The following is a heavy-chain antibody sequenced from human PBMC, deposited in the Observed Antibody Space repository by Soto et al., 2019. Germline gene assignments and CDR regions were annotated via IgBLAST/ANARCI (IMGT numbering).Heavy chain of an antibody. CDR2: ISYDGSNK. V-gene: IGHV3-30*18. Sequence: GGSLRLSCAASGFTFSGYGMHWVRQAPGKGLEWVAVISYDGSNKYYADSVKGRFTISRDNSKNTLYLQMNSLRAEDTDVYYCSKCNIVGGCYGPPADYSNYYYGMDVWGQGT. J-gene: IGHJ6*02. D-gene: IGHD2-15*01. CDR1: GFTFSGYG. CDR3: SKCNIVGGCYGPPADYSNYYYGMDV.